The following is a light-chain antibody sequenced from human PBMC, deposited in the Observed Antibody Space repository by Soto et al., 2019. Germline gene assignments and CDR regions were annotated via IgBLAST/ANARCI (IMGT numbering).Light chain of an antibody. J-gene: IGLJ3*02. CDR1: SSDVGGSNL. CDR2: DVI. Sequence: QSVLTQPRAVSGSPGQSVTISCTGTSSDVGGSNLVSWYQQHAGRAPKLVIYDVIKRPSGVPDRFSGSKSGNTAFLTISGLQVEEEANNYCFSYVSNSLWVFGGGTKLNVL. CDR3: FSYVSNSLWV. V-gene: IGLV2-11*01.